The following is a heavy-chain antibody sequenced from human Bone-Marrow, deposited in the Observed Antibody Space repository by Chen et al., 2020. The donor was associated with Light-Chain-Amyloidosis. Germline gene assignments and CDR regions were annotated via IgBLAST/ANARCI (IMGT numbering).Heavy chain of an antibody. J-gene: IGHJ3*02. V-gene: IGHV3-23*01. Sequence: GGSLRLSCAASGFACSSYAMSWVRQAPWKGLEWVSTISGRGGSRYYGDSVKGRLTISRDNSKNALFLQMNSLRAEDTAVYYCAKDISYDDILPGYPADAFDIWGQGTMVTVSS. CDR1: GFACSSYA. CDR2: ISGRGGSR. CDR3: AKDISYDDILPGYPADAFDI. D-gene: IGHD3-9*01.